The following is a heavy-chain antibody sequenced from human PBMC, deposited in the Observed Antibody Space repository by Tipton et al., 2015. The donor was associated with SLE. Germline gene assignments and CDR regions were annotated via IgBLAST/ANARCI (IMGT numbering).Heavy chain of an antibody. D-gene: IGHD6-13*01. Sequence: LRLSCTVSGGSISSGSYYWSWIRPPAGKGLEWIGHIYTSGSTNYNPSLKSRVTISVDTSKNQFSLKLSSVTAADTAGYYCAREIAAAIDYWGQGTLVTVSS. CDR3: AREIAAAIDY. CDR2: IYTSGST. CDR1: GGSISSGSYY. V-gene: IGHV4-61*09. J-gene: IGHJ4*02.